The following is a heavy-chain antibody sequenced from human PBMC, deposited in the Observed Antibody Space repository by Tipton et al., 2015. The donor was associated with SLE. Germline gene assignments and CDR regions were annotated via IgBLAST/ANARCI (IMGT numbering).Heavy chain of an antibody. D-gene: IGHD3-10*01. J-gene: IGHJ5*02. Sequence: QLVQSGTEVKKPGASVKVSCKASGYTFTGYYIHWVRQAPGQGLEWMGRINPNSGDTHCAQSFQGRVAMTRDTSITTAYMELSRLRSDDTAVYYCARGSLTVVQGFKETKTRRYKWFDPWGQGTLVTVSS. CDR3: ARGSLTVVQGFKETKTRRYKWFDP. V-gene: IGHV1-2*06. CDR1: GYTFTGYY. CDR2: INPNSGDT.